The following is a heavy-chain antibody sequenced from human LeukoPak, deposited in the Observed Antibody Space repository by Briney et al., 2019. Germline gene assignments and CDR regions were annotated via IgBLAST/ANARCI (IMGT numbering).Heavy chain of an antibody. CDR3: ARHYIPGTSEFEY. D-gene: IGHD1-7*01. CDR1: GGSISSSSFY. Sequence: PSETLSLTCTVSGGSISSSSFYWGWIRQPPGKGLEWIGSISSSGSIYYNPSLKSRVTISVDTSKNQFSLKLSSVTAADTAVYYCARHYIPGTSEFEYWGQGTLVTVSS. J-gene: IGHJ4*02. V-gene: IGHV4-39*01. CDR2: ISSSGSI.